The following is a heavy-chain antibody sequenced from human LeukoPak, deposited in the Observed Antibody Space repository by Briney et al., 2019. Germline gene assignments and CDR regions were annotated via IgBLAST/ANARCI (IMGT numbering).Heavy chain of an antibody. D-gene: IGHD3-9*01. J-gene: IGHJ4*02. Sequence: ASVKVSCKASGYTFTGYYMHWVRQAPGQGLEWMGWINPNSGGTSYAQKFQGRVTMTRDTSISTAYMELSRLRSDDTAVYYCARSAHLTGFDYWGQGTLVTVSS. V-gene: IGHV1-2*02. CDR2: INPNSGGT. CDR3: ARSAHLTGFDY. CDR1: GYTFTGYY.